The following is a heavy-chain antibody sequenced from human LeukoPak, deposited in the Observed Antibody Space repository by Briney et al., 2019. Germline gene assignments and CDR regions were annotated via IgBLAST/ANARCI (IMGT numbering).Heavy chain of an antibody. D-gene: IGHD5-18*01. J-gene: IGHJ4*02. Sequence: GSSVKVSCKASGYTFTSYGISWVRQAPGQGLEWMGWISAYNGNTSYAQKLQGRVTMTTDTSTSTAYMELRSLRSDDTAVYYCARAVWGTYSYGQYFDYWGQGTLVTVSS. V-gene: IGHV1-18*01. CDR3: ARAVWGTYSYGQYFDY. CDR1: GYTFTSYG. CDR2: ISAYNGNT.